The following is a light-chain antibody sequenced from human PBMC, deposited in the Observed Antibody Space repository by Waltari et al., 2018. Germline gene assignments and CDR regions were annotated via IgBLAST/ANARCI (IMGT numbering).Light chain of an antibody. J-gene: IGKJ4*01. Sequence: DIQMTQSPSSLSASVGDRVTITCQASQDVRKNLNWFQQQPGKAPQELMFGASTSQAAGPSRFSGSGSGTDFAFTISSLQPEDIGTYYCQQYATLPLTFGGGTRVEIK. CDR3: QQYATLPLT. CDR1: QDVRKN. CDR2: GAS. V-gene: IGKV1-33*01.